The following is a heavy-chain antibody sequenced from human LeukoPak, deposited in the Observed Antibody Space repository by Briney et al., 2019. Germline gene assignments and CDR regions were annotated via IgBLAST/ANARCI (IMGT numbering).Heavy chain of an antibody. CDR2: ISSSSSYI. D-gene: IGHD2-15*01. CDR3: ARDGLAAATLHWCFDL. V-gene: IGHV3-21*01. CDR1: GFTVSNKY. Sequence: GGSLRLSCAASGFTVSNKYMTWVRQAPGKGLEWVSSISSSSSYIYYADSVKGRFTISRDNARNSLYLQMNSLRAEDTAVYYCARDGLAAATLHWCFDLWGRGTLVTASS. J-gene: IGHJ2*01.